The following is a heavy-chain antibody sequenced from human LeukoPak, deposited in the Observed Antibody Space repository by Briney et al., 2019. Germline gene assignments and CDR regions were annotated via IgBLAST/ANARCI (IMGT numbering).Heavy chain of an antibody. V-gene: IGHV3-53*01. D-gene: IGHD3-22*01. CDR1: GFTVSSNY. CDR3: ARDDSGYGPFDY. Sequence: GGSLRLSCVVSGFTVSSNYMSWVRQAPGKGVEWVSVIYSGGSTYYADSVKGRFTISKDNYENTVYLQMNSLRAEDTAVYYCARDDSGYGPFDYWGQGTLVTVSS. CDR2: IYSGGST. J-gene: IGHJ4*02.